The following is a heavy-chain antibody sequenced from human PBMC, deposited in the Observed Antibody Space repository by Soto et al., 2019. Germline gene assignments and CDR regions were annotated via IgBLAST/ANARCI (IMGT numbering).Heavy chain of an antibody. CDR3: ESPPFMWWERYHTDLFGFRGQRTMVIVSAGM. D-gene: IGHD3-10*01. CDR2: IYYSGST. Sequence: EKLSLTYAFSVGSISSSSYYWGWIRQPPGKGLEWIGSIYYSGSTYYNPSLKSRVTISVDTSKNQFSLKLSSVTAADTAVYYGESPPFMWWERYHTDLFGFRGQRTMVIVSAGM. V-gene: IGHV4-39*01. CDR1: VGSISSSSYY. J-gene: IGHJ6*01.